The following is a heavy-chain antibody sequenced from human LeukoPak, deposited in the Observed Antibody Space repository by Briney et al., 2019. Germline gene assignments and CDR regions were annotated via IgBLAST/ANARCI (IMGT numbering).Heavy chain of an antibody. CDR1: GYTFTSYY. CDR2: INPSGGST. V-gene: IGHV1-46*03. J-gene: IGHJ3*02. Sequence: ASVKVSCKASGYTFTSYYMHWVRQAPGQGLEWMGIINPSGGSTSYAQKFQGRVTMTRDTSTSTVYMELSSLRSEDTAVYYCTREMRTGDFAFDIWGQGTMVTVSS. D-gene: IGHD7-27*01. CDR3: TREMRTGDFAFDI.